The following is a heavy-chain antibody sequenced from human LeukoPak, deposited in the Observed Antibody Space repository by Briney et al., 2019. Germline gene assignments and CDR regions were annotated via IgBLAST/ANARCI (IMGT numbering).Heavy chain of an antibody. D-gene: IGHD2-2*01. CDR3: ARARYCTSTSCYGEFVL. CDR1: GDTLSSYG. CDR2: INPNSGGT. Sequence: GASVKVSCKASGDTLSSYGISWVRQAPGQGLEWMGWINPNSGGTNYAQNFQGRVTMTRDTSISTAYMELSRLTSDDTAVYYCARARYCTSTSCYGEFVLWGQGTLVTVSS. V-gene: IGHV1-2*02. J-gene: IGHJ4*02.